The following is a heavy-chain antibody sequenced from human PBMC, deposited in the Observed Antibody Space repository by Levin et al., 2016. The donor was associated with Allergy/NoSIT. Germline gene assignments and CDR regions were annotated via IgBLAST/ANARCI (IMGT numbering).Heavy chain of an antibody. CDR3: ARAPTEMSTITAFDM. Sequence: SETLSLTCTVSGGSISGYYWQWLRQPPGKGLEWISYIHHTGYTKNNPSLQGRVTVTVDTAQNQFSLKLTSVTAADTALYYCARAPTEMSTITAFDMWGQGTMVTVSS. CDR1: GGSISGYY. V-gene: IGHV4-59*01. J-gene: IGHJ3*02. D-gene: IGHD5-24*01. CDR2: IHHTGYT.